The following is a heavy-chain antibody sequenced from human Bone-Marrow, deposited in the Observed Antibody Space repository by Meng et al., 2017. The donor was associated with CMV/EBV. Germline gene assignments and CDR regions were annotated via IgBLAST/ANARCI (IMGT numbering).Heavy chain of an antibody. J-gene: IGHJ4*02. CDR3: ARSSGWSRFDY. Sequence: QVQLVQAGAEVKKLRASVKVSCTAAGYTLTDYYIHWVRQAPGQWFEWMGWINPNTDTNYAQNFQGRVTMTRDMSINTAYMELSRLTSGDTAVYYCARSSGWSRFDYWGQGTLVTVSS. V-gene: IGHV1-2*02. CDR1: GYTLTDYY. D-gene: IGHD6-19*01. CDR2: INPNTDT.